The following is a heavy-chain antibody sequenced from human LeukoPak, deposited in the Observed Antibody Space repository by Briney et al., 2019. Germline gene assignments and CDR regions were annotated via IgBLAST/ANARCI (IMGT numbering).Heavy chain of an antibody. Sequence: PSETLSLTCTLCGGFLSRHYWSWIRHPPGKGVEWIGYIYYSGSTNSNPSLNSRVTISVDTSKNQFSLKLSSVTAADTAVYYCASSAGTAPNNFDYWGQGTLVTVSS. CDR1: GGFLSRHY. D-gene: IGHD1-1*01. CDR3: ASSAGTAPNNFDY. CDR2: IYYSGST. J-gene: IGHJ4*02. V-gene: IGHV4-59*11.